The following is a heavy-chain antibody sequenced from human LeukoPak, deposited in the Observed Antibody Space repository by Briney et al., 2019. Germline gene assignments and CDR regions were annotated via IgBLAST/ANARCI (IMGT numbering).Heavy chain of an antibody. Sequence: GGSLRLSCAASGFTFSSYSMNWVRQAPGKGLEWVSSISSSSSYIYYADSVKGRFTISRDNSKNTLYLQMGSLRAEDMAVYYCARGGRVTEVAEKLRSWEGPDYWGQGTLVTVSS. J-gene: IGHJ4*02. D-gene: IGHD2-15*01. CDR3: ARGGRVTEVAEKLRSWEGPDY. V-gene: IGHV3-21*01. CDR1: GFTFSSYS. CDR2: ISSSSSYI.